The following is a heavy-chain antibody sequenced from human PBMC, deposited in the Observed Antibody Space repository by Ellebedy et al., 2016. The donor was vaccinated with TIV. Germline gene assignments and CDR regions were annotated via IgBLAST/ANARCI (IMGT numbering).Heavy chain of an antibody. CDR2: IWYDGGNK. Sequence: PGGSLRLSCEASGFIFSNYGMHWVRQAPGKGLEWVAFIWYDGGNKYYADSVKGRFTISRDNSKNTLYLQMNNVGVEDTAVFYCARDRHVDRGDCLDHWGQGTPVTVSS. J-gene: IGHJ4*02. CDR3: ARDRHVDRGDCLDH. D-gene: IGHD2-21*02. V-gene: IGHV3-33*01. CDR1: GFIFSNYG.